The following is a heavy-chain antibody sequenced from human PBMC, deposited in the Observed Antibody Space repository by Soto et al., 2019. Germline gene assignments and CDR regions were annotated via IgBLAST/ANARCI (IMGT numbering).Heavy chain of an antibody. Sequence: GGSLRLSCAASGFTFSGYAMHWVRQAPGKGLEWVAVISYDGSNKYYADSVKGRFTISRDNSKNTLYLQMNSLRAEDTAVYYCARGIHYYDSSGSYNWFDPWGQGTLVTVSS. CDR3: ARGIHYYDSSGSYNWFDP. V-gene: IGHV3-30-3*01. CDR2: ISYDGSNK. CDR1: GFTFSGYA. D-gene: IGHD3-22*01. J-gene: IGHJ5*02.